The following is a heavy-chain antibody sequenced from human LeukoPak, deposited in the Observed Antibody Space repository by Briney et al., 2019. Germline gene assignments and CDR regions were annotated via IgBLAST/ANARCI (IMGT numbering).Heavy chain of an antibody. CDR2: INHSGST. V-gene: IGHV4-34*01. Sequence: SETLSLTCAVYVGSFSGYYWSWIRQPPGKGLEWSGEINHSGSTNYNPSLKSRVTISVDTSKNKFSLQRSCVTPPAPAVYYCARRRWLVPMPYYFDYWGQGTLVTVSS. CDR1: VGSFSGYY. J-gene: IGHJ4*02. CDR3: ARRRWLVPMPYYFDY. D-gene: IGHD6-19*01.